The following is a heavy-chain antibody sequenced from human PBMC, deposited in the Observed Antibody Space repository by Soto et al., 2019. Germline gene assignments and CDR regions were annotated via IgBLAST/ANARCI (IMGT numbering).Heavy chain of an antibody. CDR2: MSPGGNSQ. Sequence: LRLSCAAPGFNFNIHALHWIRQAPGEGLEWVAVMSPGGNSQYYADSVKGRFTISRDTSKSTLYLQMTSLRPEDTAVYYCASGAAFYYDTSRYWGQGTLVTVPQ. CDR3: ASGAAFYYDTSRY. CDR1: GFNFNIHA. D-gene: IGHD3-22*01. J-gene: IGHJ4*02. V-gene: IGHV3-30-3*01.